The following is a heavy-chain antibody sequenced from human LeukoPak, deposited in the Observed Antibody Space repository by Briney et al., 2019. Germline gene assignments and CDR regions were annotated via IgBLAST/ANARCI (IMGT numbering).Heavy chain of an antibody. J-gene: IGHJ6*02. D-gene: IGHD2/OR15-2a*01. V-gene: IGHV3-30*18. Sequence: GGSLRLSCAASGFTFSSYGMHWVRQAPGKGLEWVAVLSYDGSNKYYADSVKGRFTVSRDNSKNTLYLQMNSLRAEDTAVYYCAKDVSALSHYYGMDVWGQGTTVTVSS. CDR2: LSYDGSNK. CDR3: AKDVSALSHYYGMDV. CDR1: GFTFSSYG.